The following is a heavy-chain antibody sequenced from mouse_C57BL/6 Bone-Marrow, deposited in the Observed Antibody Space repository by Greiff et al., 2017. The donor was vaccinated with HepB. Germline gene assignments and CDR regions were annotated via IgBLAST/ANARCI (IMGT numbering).Heavy chain of an antibody. D-gene: IGHD1-1*01. CDR2: IYPGSGST. J-gene: IGHJ1*03. Sequence: VQLQQPGAELVKPGASVKMSCKASGYTFTSYWITWVKQRPGQGLEWIGDIYPGSGSTNYNEKFKSKATLTVDTSSSTAYMQLSSLTSEDSAVYYCASHAVVATPWYFDVWGTGTTVTVSS. CDR1: GYTFTSYW. V-gene: IGHV1-55*01. CDR3: ASHAVVATPWYFDV.